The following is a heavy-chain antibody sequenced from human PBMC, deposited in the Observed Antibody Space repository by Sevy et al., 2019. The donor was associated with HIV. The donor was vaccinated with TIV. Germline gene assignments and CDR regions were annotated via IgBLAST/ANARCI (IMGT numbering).Heavy chain of an antibody. CDR1: GFTFNMYG. Sequence: GGSLRLSCAASGFTFNMYGMHWVRQAPGKGLEWVGQTWYDGSIKKYVDSVKGRFTISRDNSKSTLYLQMNSLRGEDTAVYFCASEHNWDDAFDIWGQGTMVTVSS. V-gene: IGHV3-33*08. J-gene: IGHJ3*02. CDR3: ASEHNWDDAFDI. D-gene: IGHD1-1*01. CDR2: TWYDGSIK.